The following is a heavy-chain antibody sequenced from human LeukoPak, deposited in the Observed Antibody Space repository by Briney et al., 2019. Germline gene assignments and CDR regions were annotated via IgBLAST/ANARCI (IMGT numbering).Heavy chain of an antibody. V-gene: IGHV4-34*01. D-gene: IGHD3-10*01. CDR2: INHSGST. J-gene: IGHJ5*02. CDR1: GGSCSGYY. Sequence: PSETLSLTCAVYGGSCSGYYWSWIRQPPGKGLEWIGEINHSGSTNYNPSLKSRVTISVDTSKNQFSLKLSSVTAADTAVYYCARVKHMVRGVIAWFDPWGQGTLVTVSS. CDR3: ARVKHMVRGVIAWFDP.